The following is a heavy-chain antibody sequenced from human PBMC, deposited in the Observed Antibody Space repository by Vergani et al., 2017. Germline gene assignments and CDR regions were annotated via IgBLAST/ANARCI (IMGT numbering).Heavy chain of an antibody. J-gene: IGHJ6*02. CDR3: ARNSGSYYAYYYGMDV. CDR1: GGTFSSYA. CDR2: IIPIFGTA. D-gene: IGHD1-26*01. Sequence: VQLVQSGAEVKKPGSSVKVSCKASGGTFSSYAISWVRQAPGQGLEWMGGIIPIFGTANYAQKLQGRVTITADESTSTAYMELSSLRSEDTAVYYCARNSGSYYAYYYGMDVWGQGTTVTVSS. V-gene: IGHV1-69*01.